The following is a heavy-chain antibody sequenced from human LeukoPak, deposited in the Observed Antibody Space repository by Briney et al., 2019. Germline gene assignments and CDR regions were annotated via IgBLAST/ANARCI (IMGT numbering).Heavy chain of an antibody. Sequence: GGSLRLSCGASGFTFRDYWMSWVRQAPGKGLEWVSAIRENGLDTYYADCVRGRFTISRDNSKNTLSLQMNYLRADDTAVYYCAKDTAQGYTSASIGDDYWGQGTLVTVSS. CDR1: GFTFRDYW. CDR2: IRENGLDT. D-gene: IGHD5-18*01. CDR3: AKDTAQGYTSASIGDDY. V-gene: IGHV3-23*01. J-gene: IGHJ4*02.